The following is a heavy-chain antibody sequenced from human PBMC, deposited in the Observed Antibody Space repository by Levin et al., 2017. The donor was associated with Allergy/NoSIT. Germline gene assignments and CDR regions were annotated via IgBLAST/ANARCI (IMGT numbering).Heavy chain of an antibody. CDR1: GGSISSYY. CDR3: ARGASQVVVDVSSYLFDP. Sequence: PSETLSLTCTVSGGSISSYYWSWIRQPPGKGLEWIGYIYYSGSTNYNPSLKSRVTISVDTSKNQFSLKLSSVTAADTAVYYCARGASQVVVDVSSYLFDPWGQGTLVTVSS. J-gene: IGHJ5*02. D-gene: IGHD2-15*01. CDR2: IYYSGST. V-gene: IGHV4-59*01.